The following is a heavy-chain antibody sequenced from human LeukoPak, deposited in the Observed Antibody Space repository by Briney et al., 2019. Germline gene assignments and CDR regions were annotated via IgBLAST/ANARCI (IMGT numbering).Heavy chain of an antibody. CDR1: GGSISSYY. Sequence: SETLSLTCTVSGGSISSYYWSWIRQPAGKGLEWIGRIHTSASTEYNPSLKSRVTMSVDTSKNQFSLKLNSVTAADTAVYFCARDDNSEYSDDAFDILGQGTLVTVSS. D-gene: IGHD1-26*01. V-gene: IGHV4-4*07. J-gene: IGHJ3*02. CDR2: IHTSAST. CDR3: ARDDNSEYSDDAFDI.